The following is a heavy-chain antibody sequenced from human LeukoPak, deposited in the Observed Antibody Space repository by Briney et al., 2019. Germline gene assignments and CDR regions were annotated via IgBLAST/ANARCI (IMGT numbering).Heavy chain of an antibody. J-gene: IGHJ4*02. CDR1: GFTFSSYA. D-gene: IGHD2/OR15-2a*01. V-gene: IGHV3-30*04. CDR3: ARASMVLYYFDY. Sequence: GGSLRLSCAASGFTFSSYAMHWVRQAPGKGLEWVAVISYDGSNKYYADSVKGRFTISRDNSKNTLYLQMNSLRAEDTPVYYCARASMVLYYFDYWGRGTLVTVSS. CDR2: ISYDGSNK.